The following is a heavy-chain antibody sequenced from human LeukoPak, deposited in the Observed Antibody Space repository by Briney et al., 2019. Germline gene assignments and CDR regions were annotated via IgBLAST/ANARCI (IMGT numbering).Heavy chain of an antibody. CDR3: ARASLWFGELQDY. CDR2: IKQDGSEK. CDR1: GFTFSSYW. D-gene: IGHD3-10*01. V-gene: IGHV3-7*01. Sequence: PGGSLRLSCAASGFTFSSYWMSWVRQAPGKGLERVANIKQDGSEKYYVDSVKGRFTISRDNAKNSLYLQMNSLRAEDTAVYYCARASLWFGELQDYWGQGTLVTVSS. J-gene: IGHJ4*02.